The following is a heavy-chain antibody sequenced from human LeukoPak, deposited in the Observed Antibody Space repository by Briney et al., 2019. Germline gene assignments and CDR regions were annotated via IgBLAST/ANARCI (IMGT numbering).Heavy chain of an antibody. CDR3: ARDKGIMVRGVIITGYMDV. V-gene: IGHV4-4*07. J-gene: IGHJ6*03. CDR1: GGSISSYY. Sequence: SETLSLTCTVSGGSISSYYWSWVRQPAGKGLEWIGRIYTSGSTNYNPSLKSRVTMSVDTSKNQLSLKLSSVTAADTAVYYCARDKGIMVRGVIITGYMDVWGKGTTVTISS. CDR2: IYTSGST. D-gene: IGHD3-10*01.